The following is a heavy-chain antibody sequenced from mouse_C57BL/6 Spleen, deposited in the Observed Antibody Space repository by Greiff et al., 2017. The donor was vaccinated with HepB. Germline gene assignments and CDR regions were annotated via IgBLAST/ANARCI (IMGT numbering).Heavy chain of an antibody. CDR2: INPNNGGT. Sequence: VQLQQSGPELVKPGASVKISCKASGYTFTDYYMNWVKQSHGKSLEWIGDINPNNGGTSYNQKFKGKATLTVDKSSSTAYMELRSLTSEDSAVYYCAIYDYDGRNYAMDYWGQGTSVTVSS. CDR3: AIYDYDGRNYAMDY. D-gene: IGHD2-4*01. V-gene: IGHV1-26*01. J-gene: IGHJ4*01. CDR1: GYTFTDYY.